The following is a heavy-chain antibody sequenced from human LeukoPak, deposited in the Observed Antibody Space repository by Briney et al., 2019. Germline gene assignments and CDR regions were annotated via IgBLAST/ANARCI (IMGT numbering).Heavy chain of an antibody. J-gene: IGHJ4*02. V-gene: IGHV1-46*01. CDR3: ARTRDFWSGPEAY. CDR2: INPSGGST. D-gene: IGHD3-3*01. CDR1: GGTFSSYA. Sequence: ASVKVSCKASGGTFSSYAISWVRQAPGQGLEWMGIINPSGGSTSYAQKFQGRVTMTRDTSTSTVYMALSSLRSEDTAVYYCARTRDFWSGPEAYWGQGTLVTVSS.